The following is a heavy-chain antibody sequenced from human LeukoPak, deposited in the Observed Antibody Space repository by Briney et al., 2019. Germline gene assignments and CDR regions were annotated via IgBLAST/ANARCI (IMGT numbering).Heavy chain of an antibody. CDR3: ARGYCSGGSCYSYYYYNYMDV. CDR1: SASITSSPYF. D-gene: IGHD2-15*01. V-gene: IGHV4-39*07. Sequence: PSETLSLTCTVSSASITSSPYFWGWIRQSPGKGLEWIGSISYSGTTYYNPSLKSRVTISVDTSKNQFSLKLSSVTAADTAVYYCARGYCSGGSCYSYYYYNYMDVWGKGTTVTVSS. CDR2: ISYSGTT. J-gene: IGHJ6*03.